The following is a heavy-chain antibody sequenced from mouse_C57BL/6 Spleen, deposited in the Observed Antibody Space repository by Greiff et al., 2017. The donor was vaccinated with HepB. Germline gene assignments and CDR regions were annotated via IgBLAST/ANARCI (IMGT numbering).Heavy chain of an antibody. CDR1: GYTFTSYG. CDR2: IYPRSGNT. V-gene: IGHV1-81*01. D-gene: IGHD1-1*01. Sequence: VQLQQSGAELARPGASVKLSCKASGYTFTSYGISWVKQRTGQGLEWIGEIYPRSGNTYYNEKLKGKATLTADKSSSTAYMELRSLTSQDSAVYFCARSTTTVVFDYWGQGTTLTVSS. J-gene: IGHJ2*01. CDR3: ARSTTTVVFDY.